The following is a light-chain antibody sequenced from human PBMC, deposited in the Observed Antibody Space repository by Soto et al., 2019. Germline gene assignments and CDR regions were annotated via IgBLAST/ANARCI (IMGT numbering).Light chain of an antibody. J-gene: IGKJ2*01. CDR2: DAS. CDR1: PSIGTW. CDR3: HQYKSYTPYT. Sequence: DIQMTQSPSALSASLGDRVTITCRASPSIGTWLAWYQQRPGKAPKLLIYDASSLGSGVPSRFSGGGSGTEFTLTISSLQPDDFGTYYCHQYKSYTPYTIGQGTKVEIK. V-gene: IGKV1-5*01.